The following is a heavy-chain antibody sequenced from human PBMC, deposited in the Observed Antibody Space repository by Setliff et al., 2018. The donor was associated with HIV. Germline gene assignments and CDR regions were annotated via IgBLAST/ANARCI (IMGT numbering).Heavy chain of an antibody. D-gene: IGHD6-19*01. Sequence: GESLKISCAASGFTVSSNYMSWVRQAPGKGLEWVSVIYSGGSTYYADSVKGRFTISRDNSKNTLYLQMNSLRTKDTAVYYCAREGQWLDGFDYWGQGTLVTVSS. J-gene: IGHJ4*02. V-gene: IGHV3-66*02. CDR2: IYSGGST. CDR1: GFTVSSNY. CDR3: AREGQWLDGFDY.